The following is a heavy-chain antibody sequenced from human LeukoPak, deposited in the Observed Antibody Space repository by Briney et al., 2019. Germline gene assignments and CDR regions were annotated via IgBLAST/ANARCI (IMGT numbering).Heavy chain of an antibody. CDR3: ARGRYYYDCSGYYRYYYYMDV. Sequence: SETLSLTCTVSGGSISSYYWSWIRQPPGKGLEWIGDINYSGSTNYNPSLKSRVTISVDTSKNQFSLKLRSVTAADTAVYYCARGRYYYDCSGYYRYYYYMDVWGKGTTVTISS. J-gene: IGHJ6*03. CDR1: GGSISSYY. D-gene: IGHD3-22*01. V-gene: IGHV4-59*01. CDR2: INYSGST.